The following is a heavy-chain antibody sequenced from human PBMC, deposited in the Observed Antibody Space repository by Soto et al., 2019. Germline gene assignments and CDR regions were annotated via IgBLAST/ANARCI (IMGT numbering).Heavy chain of an antibody. CDR1: GYTFTSYY. CDR3: ARAPQRYCSSTSCYVPFDY. Sequence: GASVKVSCKASGYTFTSYYMHWVRQAPGQGLEWMGIINPSGGSTSYAQKFQGRVTMTRDTSTSTVYMELSSLRSEDTAVYYCARAPQRYCSSTSCYVPFDYWGQGTLVTVS. CDR2: INPSGGST. V-gene: IGHV1-46*01. J-gene: IGHJ4*02. D-gene: IGHD2-2*01.